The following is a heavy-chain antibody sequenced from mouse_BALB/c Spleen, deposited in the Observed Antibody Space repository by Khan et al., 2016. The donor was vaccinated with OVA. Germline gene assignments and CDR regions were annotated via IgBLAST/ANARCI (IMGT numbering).Heavy chain of an antibody. V-gene: IGHV1S136*01. D-gene: IGHD4-1*01. CDR2: INPYNAGT. CDR1: GYTFTNYV. J-gene: IGHJ3*01. Sequence: QLQQSGPELVEPGASVKMSCKASGYTFTNYVMHWVKQKPGQGLEWIGYINPYNAGTRYNEKFKGKATLTSDISSTTAYMELRSLTSEGSAVYYCAREASSWDFSFPYWGQGTLVTVSA. CDR3: AREASSWDFSFPY.